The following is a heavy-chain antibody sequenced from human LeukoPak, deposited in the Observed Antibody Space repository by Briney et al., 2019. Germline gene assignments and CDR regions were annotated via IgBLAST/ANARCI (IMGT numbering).Heavy chain of an antibody. CDR3: ARDSSGWPYSFDY. CDR2: INSDGSSA. CDR1: GFTFSYYW. D-gene: IGHD6-19*01. V-gene: IGHV3-74*01. Sequence: GGSLRLSCAASGFTFSYYWMHWVRQAPGKGLVWVSRINSDGSSASYADSVKGRFTISRDNSKNTLYLQMNSLRAEDTAVYYCARDSSGWPYSFDYWGQGTLVTVSS. J-gene: IGHJ4*02.